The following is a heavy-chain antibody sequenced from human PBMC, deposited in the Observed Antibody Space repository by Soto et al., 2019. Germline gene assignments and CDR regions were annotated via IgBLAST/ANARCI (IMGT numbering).Heavy chain of an antibody. CDR3: ASSTYYYDSSGLY. J-gene: IGHJ4*02. CDR2: INPNSGGT. Sequence: ASVKVSCKASGYTFTGYYMHWVRQAPGQGLEWMGWINPNSGGTNYAQKFQGWVTMTRDTSTSTVYMELSSLRFEDTAVYYCASSTYYYDSSGLYWGQGTLVTVSS. V-gene: IGHV1-2*04. D-gene: IGHD3-22*01. CDR1: GYTFTGYY.